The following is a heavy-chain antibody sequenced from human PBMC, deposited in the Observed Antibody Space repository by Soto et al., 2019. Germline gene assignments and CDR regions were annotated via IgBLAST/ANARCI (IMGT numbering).Heavy chain of an antibody. CDR2: ISYDGSNK. V-gene: IGHV3-30*18. CDR1: GFTFSSYG. CDR3: AKDRGYSSGLGIGY. J-gene: IGHJ4*02. D-gene: IGHD6-19*01. Sequence: QVQLVESGGGVVQPGRSLRLSCAASGFTFSSYGMHWVRQAPGKGLEWVAVISYDGSNKYYADSVKGRFTISRDNSKNTLSLQMNSLRAEDTAVYYCAKDRGYSSGLGIGYWGQGTLVTVSS.